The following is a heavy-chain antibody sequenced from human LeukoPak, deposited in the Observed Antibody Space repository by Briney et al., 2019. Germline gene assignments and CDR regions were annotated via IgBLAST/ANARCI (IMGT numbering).Heavy chain of an antibody. CDR3: ARTAKYSSGWHAYYYYMDV. CDR1: GGSISSYY. D-gene: IGHD6-19*01. CDR2: IYYSGST. V-gene: IGHV4-59*12. Sequence: SETLSLTCTVSGGSISSYYWSWIRQPPGKGLEWIGYIYYSGSTNYNPSLKSRVTISVDKSKNHFSLKLSSVTAADTAVYYCARTAKYSSGWHAYYYYMDVWGKGTTVTVSS. J-gene: IGHJ6*03.